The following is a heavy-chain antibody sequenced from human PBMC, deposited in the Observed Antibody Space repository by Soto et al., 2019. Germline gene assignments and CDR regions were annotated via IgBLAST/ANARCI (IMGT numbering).Heavy chain of an antibody. CDR2: IWYDGSNK. Sequence: PGGSLRLSCAASGFTFSSYGMHWVRQAPGKGLEWVAVIWYDGSNKYYADSVKGRFTISRDNSKNTLYLQMNSLRAEDTAVYYCARDKLSFRGPNWFDPWGQGTLVTVSS. CDR3: ARDKLSFRGPNWFDP. J-gene: IGHJ5*02. D-gene: IGHD2-15*01. V-gene: IGHV3-33*01. CDR1: GFTFSSYG.